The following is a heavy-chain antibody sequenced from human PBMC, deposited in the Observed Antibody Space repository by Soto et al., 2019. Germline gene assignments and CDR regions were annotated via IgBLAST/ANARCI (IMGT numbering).Heavy chain of an antibody. J-gene: IGHJ5*01. CDR2: IYYSGST. V-gene: IGHV4-31*02. CDR3: ARVNPACSGCSFHYTYCSTDF. Sequence: PSENLCLPWTVSGGSISRGGYFWCWIRQQKRKSLEWIGYIYYSGSTYYNPSLKSRVTISVDTSKNQFSLRLSSVTAADTAVYYCARVNPACSGCSFHYTYCSTDFWGHAPLVTVSS. D-gene: IGHD2-15*01. CDR1: GGSISRGGYF.